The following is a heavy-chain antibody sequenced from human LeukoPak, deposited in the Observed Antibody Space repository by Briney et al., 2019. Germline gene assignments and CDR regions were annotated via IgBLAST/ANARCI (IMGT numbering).Heavy chain of an antibody. V-gene: IGHV4-38-2*01. Sequence: SETLSLTCAVSGYSISSGYYCGWIRQPPGKGLEWIGSIYHSGSTYYNPSLKSRVTISVDTSKNQFSLKLSSVTAADTAVYYCASSYCGGDRENWFDPWGQGTLVTVSS. CDR3: ASSYCGGDRENWFDP. J-gene: IGHJ5*02. D-gene: IGHD2-21*01. CDR1: GYSISSGYY. CDR2: IYHSGST.